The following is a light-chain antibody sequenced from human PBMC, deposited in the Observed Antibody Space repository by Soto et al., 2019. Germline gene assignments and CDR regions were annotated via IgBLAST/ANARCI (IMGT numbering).Light chain of an antibody. CDR2: DAS. Sequence: DIQMTQSPSTLSASVGDRVTITCRASQSLSSLFAWYQQKPGKAPKLMIYDASSLESGVPSRFSGSGSGTEFTLTISSLQPDEFATYYCKQYNSCLTFGQGTKVEIK. CDR3: KQYNSCLT. V-gene: IGKV1-5*01. J-gene: IGKJ1*01. CDR1: QSLSSL.